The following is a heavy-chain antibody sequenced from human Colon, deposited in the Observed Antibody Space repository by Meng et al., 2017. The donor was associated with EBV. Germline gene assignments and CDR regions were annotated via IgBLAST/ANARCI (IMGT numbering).Heavy chain of an antibody. J-gene: IGHJ4*02. D-gene: IGHD5-24*01. CDR1: GGSISSGGYY. Sequence: GQLQEPGPGLVKTSQTLSLTCTVSGGSISSGGYYWSWIRQHPGKGLEWIGYIYYSGSTYYNPSLKSRVTISIDTSKNQFSLKLSSVTAADTAVYYCARGPSRWLQFSFDYWGQGTLVTVSS. CDR2: IYYSGST. CDR3: ARGPSRWLQFSFDY. V-gene: IGHV4-31*03.